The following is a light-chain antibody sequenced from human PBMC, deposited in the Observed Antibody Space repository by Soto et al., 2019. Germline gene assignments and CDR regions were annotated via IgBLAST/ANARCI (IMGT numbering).Light chain of an antibody. V-gene: IGLV2-14*01. CDR2: EVR. CDR3: SSYTSISTVV. J-gene: IGLJ2*01. Sequence: QSVLTQPASVSGSPGQSITISCTGTSSDVGGYNYVSWYQQHPGKAPKLMIYEVRNRPSGVSTRFSGSKSGNTASLIISGLQAEDEADYYCSSYTSISTVVFGGGTKLTVL. CDR1: SSDVGGYNY.